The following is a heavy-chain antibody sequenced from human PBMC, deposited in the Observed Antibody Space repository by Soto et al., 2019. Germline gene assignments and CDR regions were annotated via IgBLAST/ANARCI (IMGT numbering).Heavy chain of an antibody. J-gene: IGHJ4*02. V-gene: IGHV4-34*01. Sequence: SETLSLTCAVYGGSFSGYYWSWIRQPPGKGLEWIGEINHSGSTNYNPSLKSRVTISVDTSKNQFSLKLSSVTAADTAVYYCARGGYSYGYFDYWGQGTLVTVSS. D-gene: IGHD5-18*01. CDR1: GGSFSGYY. CDR3: ARGGYSYGYFDY. CDR2: INHSGST.